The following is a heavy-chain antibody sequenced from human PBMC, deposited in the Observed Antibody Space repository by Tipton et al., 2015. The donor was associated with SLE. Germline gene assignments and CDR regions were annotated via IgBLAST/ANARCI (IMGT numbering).Heavy chain of an antibody. CDR2: IWYDGSNK. CDR1: GFTFSSYG. Sequence: RSLRLSCAASGFTFSSYGMHWVRQAPGKGLEWVAVIWYDGSNKYYADSVKGRFTISRDNSKNTLYLQMNSLRAEDTAVYYCAKVTAVVTGYFDYWGQGTLVTVSS. J-gene: IGHJ4*02. V-gene: IGHV3-33*06. CDR3: AKVTAVVTGYFDY. D-gene: IGHD3-22*01.